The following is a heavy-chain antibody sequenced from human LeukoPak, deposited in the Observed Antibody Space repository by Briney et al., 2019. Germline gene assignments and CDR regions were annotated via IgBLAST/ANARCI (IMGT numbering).Heavy chain of an antibody. D-gene: IGHD3-9*01. V-gene: IGHV4-4*07. Sequence: SETLSLTCTVSGGSISSSYWNWIRQPAGEGLEWIGRIYTSGSTNYNPSLKSRVTMSVDTSKNQFSLKLSSVTAADTAVYYCARVSSWDYDMLTGSNNLYYFDYWGQGTLVTISS. CDR2: IYTSGST. CDR3: ARVSSWDYDMLTGSNNLYYFDY. J-gene: IGHJ4*02. CDR1: GGSISSSY.